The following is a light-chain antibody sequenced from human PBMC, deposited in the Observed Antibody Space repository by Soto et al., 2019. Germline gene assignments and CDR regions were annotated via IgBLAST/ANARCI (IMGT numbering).Light chain of an antibody. CDR2: ASS. Sequence: EIVLTQSPGTLSLSPGERATLSCRASETVSGNYIAWYQQKHGQAPRLLIYASSNRATGIPGRFSGSGSGTDFTLTISSLEPEDFEVYYCQQRSNWPPTFGQGTKVDIK. J-gene: IGKJ1*01. CDR1: ETVSGNY. V-gene: IGKV3-11*01. CDR3: QQRSNWPPT.